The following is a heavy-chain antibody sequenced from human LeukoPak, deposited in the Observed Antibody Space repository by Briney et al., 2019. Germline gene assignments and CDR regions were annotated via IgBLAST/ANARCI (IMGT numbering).Heavy chain of an antibody. D-gene: IGHD4-17*01. CDR2: ISSSGSTI. J-gene: IGHJ4*02. Sequence: PGGSLRLSSAAAAFTFSSYEMNWVRQAPGKGLEWVSYISSSGSTIYYADSVKGRFTISRDNAKNSLYLQMNSLRAEDTAVYYCARELRQDYWGQGTLVTVSS. V-gene: IGHV3-48*03. CDR1: AFTFSSYE. CDR3: ARELRQDY.